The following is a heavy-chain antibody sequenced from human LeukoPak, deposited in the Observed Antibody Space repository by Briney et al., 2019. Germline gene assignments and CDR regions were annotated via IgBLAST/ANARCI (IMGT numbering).Heavy chain of an antibody. CDR3: ARAGLSGYAPFEY. J-gene: IGHJ4*02. V-gene: IGHV5-51*01. CDR1: GYSFTNYW. CDR2: IYPGDSDT. D-gene: IGHD5-12*01. Sequence: GESLKISCKGSGYSFTNYWIGWVRQMPGKGLEWMGIIYPGDSDTTYSPSFQGQVTISADKSISTAYLQWSSLKASDTAMYYCARAGLSGYAPFEYWGQGSLVTVSS.